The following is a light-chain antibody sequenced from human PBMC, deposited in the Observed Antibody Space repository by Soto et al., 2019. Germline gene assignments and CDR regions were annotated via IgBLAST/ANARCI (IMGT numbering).Light chain of an antibody. CDR2: DAS. CDR3: QQRSNWSFT. CDR1: QSVSSY. Sequence: EIVMTQSPATLSVSPGERATLSCRASQSVSSYLAWYQQKPGQAPRLLIYDASNRATGIPARFSGSGSGTDFTLTISSLEPEDFAVYYCQQRSNWSFTFGQGTKVDI. J-gene: IGKJ1*01. V-gene: IGKV3-11*01.